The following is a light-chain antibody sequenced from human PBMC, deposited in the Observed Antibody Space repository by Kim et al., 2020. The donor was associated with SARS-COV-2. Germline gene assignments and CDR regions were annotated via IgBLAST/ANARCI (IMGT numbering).Light chain of an antibody. Sequence: SYELTQPPSVSVSPGQTASITCSGDTLGDKYASWYQQKAGQSPVMVIYQNGRRPSGIPERFSGSNSGNTATLNISGTQAMDEADYYCQAWDSSTRMVFGG. CDR1: TLGDKY. CDR2: QNG. CDR3: QAWDSSTRMV. J-gene: IGLJ2*01. V-gene: IGLV3-1*01.